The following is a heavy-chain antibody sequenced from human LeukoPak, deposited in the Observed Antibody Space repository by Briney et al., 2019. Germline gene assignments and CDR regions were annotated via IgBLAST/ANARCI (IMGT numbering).Heavy chain of an antibody. D-gene: IGHD4-23*01. CDR3: ARGVRDLVNYYFDY. V-gene: IGHV3-66*02. Sequence: GGSLRLSCAASGFTVSSNYMNWVRQAPGKGLEWVSVIYSGGSTYYADSVKGRFTISRDNSKNTLYLQMNSLRAEDTAVYYCARGVRDLVNYYFDYWGQGTLVTVSS. CDR2: IYSGGST. CDR1: GFTVSSNY. J-gene: IGHJ4*02.